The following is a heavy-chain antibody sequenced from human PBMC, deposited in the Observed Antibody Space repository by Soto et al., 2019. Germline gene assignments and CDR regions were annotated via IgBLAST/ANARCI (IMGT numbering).Heavy chain of an antibody. CDR2: IYHSGST. D-gene: IGHD5-18*01. CDR1: GGSISSGGYS. CDR3: ARDSGYSYGLDY. V-gene: IGHV4-30-2*01. Sequence: SETLSLTCAVSGGSISSGGYSWSWIRQPPGKGLEWIGYIYHSGSTYYNPSLKSRVTISVDRSKNQFSLKLSSVTAADTAVYYCARDSGYSYGLDYWGQGTLVTV. J-gene: IGHJ4*02.